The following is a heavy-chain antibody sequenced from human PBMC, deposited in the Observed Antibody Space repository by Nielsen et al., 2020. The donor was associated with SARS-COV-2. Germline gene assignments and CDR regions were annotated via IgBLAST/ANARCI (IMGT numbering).Heavy chain of an antibody. J-gene: IGHJ4*02. CDR1: GFTFSSYA. Sequence: GGSLRLSCAASGFTFSSYAMHWVRQAPGKGLEWVAVISYDGSNKYYADSVKGRFTISRDNSKNTLYLQMNSLRAEDTAVYYCAREPGTGDLDQWGQGTLVTVSS. D-gene: IGHD3/OR15-3a*01. CDR2: ISYDGSNK. V-gene: IGHV3-30-3*01. CDR3: AREPGTGDLDQ.